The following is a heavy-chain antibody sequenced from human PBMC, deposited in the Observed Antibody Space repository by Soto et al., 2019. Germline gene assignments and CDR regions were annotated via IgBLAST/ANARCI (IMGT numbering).Heavy chain of an antibody. CDR1: GGTFSSYA. CDR2: IIPIFGTA. D-gene: IGHD3-22*01. Sequence: ASVKVSCKASGGTFSSYAISWVRQAPGQGLEWMGGIIPIFGTANYAQKFQGRVTITADKSTSTAYMELSSLRSEDTAVYYCARDYDSSGYYEAYYFDHWGQGTLVTVSS. J-gene: IGHJ4*02. CDR3: ARDYDSSGYYEAYYFDH. V-gene: IGHV1-69*06.